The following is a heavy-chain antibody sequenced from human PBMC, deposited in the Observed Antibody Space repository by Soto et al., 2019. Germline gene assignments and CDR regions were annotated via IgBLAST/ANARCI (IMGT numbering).Heavy chain of an antibody. CDR3: ARTYDFWSGYYGNYYYYGMDV. D-gene: IGHD3-3*01. CDR2: ISYDGSNK. V-gene: IGHV3-30-3*01. J-gene: IGHJ6*02. Sequence: PGGSLRLSCAAPGFTFSSYAMHWVRQAPGKGLEWVAVISYDGSNKYYADSVKGRFTISRDNSKNTLYLQMNSLRAEDMAVYYCARTYDFWSGYYGNYYYYGMDVWGQGTTVTVSS. CDR1: GFTFSSYA.